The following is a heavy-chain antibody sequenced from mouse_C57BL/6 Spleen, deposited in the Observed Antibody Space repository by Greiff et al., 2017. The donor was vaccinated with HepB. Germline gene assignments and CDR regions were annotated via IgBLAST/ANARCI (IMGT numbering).Heavy chain of an antibody. Sequence: EVQLQQSGPELVKPGASVKISCKASGYTFTDYYMNWVKQSHGKSLEWIGDINPNNGGTSYNQKFKGKATLTVDKSSSTAYMELRSLTSEDSAVYYCARNSLAWFAYWGQGTLVTVSA. CDR3: ARNSLAWFAY. V-gene: IGHV1-26*01. CDR1: GYTFTDYY. J-gene: IGHJ3*01. D-gene: IGHD6-2*01. CDR2: INPNNGGT.